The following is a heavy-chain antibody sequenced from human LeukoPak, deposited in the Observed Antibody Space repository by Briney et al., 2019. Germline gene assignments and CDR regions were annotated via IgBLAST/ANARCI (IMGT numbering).Heavy chain of an antibody. CDR1: GGSISTNSYY. CDR3: ARGHLSATRNYYLDY. J-gene: IGHJ4*02. Sequence: SETLSLTCTVSGGSISTNSYYWGWIRQTPGKGLEWIGSIYYTGVTYYNPPLKSRVTISLDTSKNKFSLRLSAVTAADTALYYCARGHLSATRNYYLDYWGQGTLVSVSS. V-gene: IGHV4-39*07. D-gene: IGHD1/OR15-1a*01. CDR2: IYYTGVT.